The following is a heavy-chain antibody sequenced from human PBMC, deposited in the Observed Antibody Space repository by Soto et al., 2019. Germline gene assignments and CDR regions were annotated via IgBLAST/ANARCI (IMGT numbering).Heavy chain of an antibody. J-gene: IGHJ4*02. CDR1: GFTFSSYS. Sequence: GSLRLSCAASGFTFSSYSMNWVRQAPGKGLEWVSYISSSSSTIYYTDSVKGRFTISRDNAKNSLYLQMNSLRAEDTAVYYCAKGTMVRGVYPLDYWGQGTLVTVSS. V-gene: IGHV3-48*04. D-gene: IGHD3-10*01. CDR2: ISSSSSTI. CDR3: AKGTMVRGVYPLDY.